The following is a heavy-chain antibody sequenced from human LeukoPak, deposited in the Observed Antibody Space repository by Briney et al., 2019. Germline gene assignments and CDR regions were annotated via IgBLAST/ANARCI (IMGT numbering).Heavy chain of an antibody. CDR1: GFTFSSYA. D-gene: IGHD6-19*01. V-gene: IGHV3-23*01. CDR2: ISGSGGST. Sequence: GGSLRLSCAASGFTFSSYAMSWVRQAPGKGLEWVSAISGSGGSTYYADSVKGRFTISRDNSKNTLYLQMNSLRAEDTAVYYCARDLGSGWTFDYWGQGALVTVSS. J-gene: IGHJ4*02. CDR3: ARDLGSGWTFDY.